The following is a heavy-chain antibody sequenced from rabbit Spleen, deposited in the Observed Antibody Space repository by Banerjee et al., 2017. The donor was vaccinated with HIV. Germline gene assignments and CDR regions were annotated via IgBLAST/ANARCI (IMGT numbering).Heavy chain of an antibody. CDR1: GVSFSISSY. Sequence: VESGGGLVKPGASLTLTCTASGVSFSISSYMCWVRQAPGKGLEWIACIDTGSSGFTYFATWAKGRFTISKTSSTTVTLQMTRLTAADTATYFCARDSSSSFSSYGMDLWGPGTLVTVS. CDR2: IDTGSSGFT. J-gene: IGHJ6*01. V-gene: IGHV1S40*01. CDR3: ARDSSSSFSSYGMDL. D-gene: IGHD1-1*01.